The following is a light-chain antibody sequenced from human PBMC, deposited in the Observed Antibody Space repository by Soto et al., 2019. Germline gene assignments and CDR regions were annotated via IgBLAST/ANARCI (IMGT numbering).Light chain of an antibody. J-gene: IGKJ1*01. Sequence: DSQMTQSPSSVSASVGDRVTITCRASQAIDSWLAWYQQKPGEAPKLLIFTGSLLHSGVPPRFSGSGSGTDFTLTISSLQPEDFATYYCQQTLSFPPTFGQGTRWISN. CDR3: QQTLSFPPT. CDR1: QAIDSW. V-gene: IGKV1-12*01. CDR2: TGS.